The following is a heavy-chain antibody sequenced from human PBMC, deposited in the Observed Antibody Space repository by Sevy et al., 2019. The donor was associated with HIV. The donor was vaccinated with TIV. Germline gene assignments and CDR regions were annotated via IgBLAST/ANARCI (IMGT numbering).Heavy chain of an antibody. CDR1: GYTFTNYD. D-gene: IGHD2-2*03. Sequence: ASVKVSCKASGYTFTNYDINWVRQATGQGLEWMGWMNPNSGNTGYAQKFQGRVTMTRNTSISTAYMELSSLRSEDTAMYYCARGTVLLGIVVVPAARGWFHPWGQGTLVTVSS. V-gene: IGHV1-8*01. J-gene: IGHJ5*02. CDR2: MNPNSGNT. CDR3: ARGTVLLGIVVVPAARGWFHP.